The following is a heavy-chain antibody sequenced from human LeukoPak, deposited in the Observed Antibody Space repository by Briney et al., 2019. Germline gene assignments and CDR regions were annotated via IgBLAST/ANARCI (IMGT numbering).Heavy chain of an antibody. CDR3: AAVYSSGWYFGY. Sequence: ASVKVSCKVSGYTLTELSMHWVRQAPGKGLEWMGGFEPEDGETIYAQKFQGRVTMTEDTSTDTAYMELSSLRSEDTAVYYCAAVYSSGWYFGYWGQGTLVTVSS. CDR2: FEPEDGET. V-gene: IGHV1-24*01. CDR1: GYTLTELS. J-gene: IGHJ4*02. D-gene: IGHD6-19*01.